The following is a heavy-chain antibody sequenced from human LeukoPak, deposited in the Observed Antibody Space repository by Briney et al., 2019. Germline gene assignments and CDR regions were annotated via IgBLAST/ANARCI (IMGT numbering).Heavy chain of an antibody. J-gene: IGHJ3*02. CDR1: GASLSRSGYY. Sequence: SETLSLTCTVSGASLSRSGYYWVWIRQPPGRGLEWLGTIYYSGSNYYHPSLKSRVTTSVDTSKKQFALKLRSVTAADRPVFYCVRRSRDVTTGAFDIGGQGTMVTVSS. CDR3: VRRSRDVTTGAFDI. V-gene: IGHV4-39*01. D-gene: IGHD5-24*01. CDR2: IYYSGSN.